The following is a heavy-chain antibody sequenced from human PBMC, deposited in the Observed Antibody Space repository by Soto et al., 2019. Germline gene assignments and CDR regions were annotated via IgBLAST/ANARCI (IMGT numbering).Heavy chain of an antibody. Sequence: QVQLQESGPGLVKPSETLSLNCSVSGGSLSTYYWGWIRQPPGKGLEWIGYIYYTGTTNYHPSLKSRVTISVDTSKNQSSLKLSSVTAADTAVYYCARLGGYYQAFDSWGQGTLVTVSS. CDR2: IYYTGTT. V-gene: IGHV4-59*08. J-gene: IGHJ4*02. CDR3: ARLGGYYQAFDS. D-gene: IGHD3-22*01. CDR1: GGSLSTYY.